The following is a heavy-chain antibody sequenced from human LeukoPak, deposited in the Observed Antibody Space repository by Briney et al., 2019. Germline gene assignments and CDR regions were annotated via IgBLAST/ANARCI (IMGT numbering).Heavy chain of an antibody. CDR3: ARGYGIGYYYMDV. J-gene: IGHJ6*03. D-gene: IGHD4-17*01. CDR1: GYTFTGYY. Sequence: GASVKVSCKASGYTFTGYYMHWVRQAPGQGLEWMGWINPNSGGTNYAQKFQGRVTITRNTSISTAYMELSSLRSEDTAVYYCARGYGIGYYYMDVWGKGTTVTVSS. V-gene: IGHV1-2*02. CDR2: INPNSGGT.